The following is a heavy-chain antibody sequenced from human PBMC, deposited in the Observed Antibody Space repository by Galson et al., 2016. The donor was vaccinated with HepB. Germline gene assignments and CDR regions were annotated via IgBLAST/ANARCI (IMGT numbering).Heavy chain of an antibody. CDR2: IYHSGST. CDR3: ARGLNWFDP. J-gene: IGHJ5*02. V-gene: IGHV4-4*02. CDR1: GGSISSHDW. D-gene: IGHD3-16*01. Sequence: SETLSLTCAVSGGSISSHDWWSWVRQPPGKGLEWIGEIYHSGSTNYNPSLKSRVTISVDNFKNQFSLQLHSVTPEDTAVYYCARGLNWFDPWGQGTLVTVSS.